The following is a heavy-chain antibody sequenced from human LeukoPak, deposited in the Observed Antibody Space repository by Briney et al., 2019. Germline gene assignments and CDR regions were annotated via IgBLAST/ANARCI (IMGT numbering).Heavy chain of an antibody. CDR1: GGTFSSYA. CDR3: ARAPIVVVPAATRDYCYYMDV. D-gene: IGHD2-2*01. J-gene: IGHJ6*03. V-gene: IGHV1-69*13. CDR2: IIPIFGTA. Sequence: GASVKVSCKASGGTFSSYAISWVRQAPGQGLEWMGGIIPIFGTANYAQKFQGRVTITADESTSTAYMELSSLRSEDTAVYYCARAPIVVVPAATRDYCYYMDVWGKGTTVTVSS.